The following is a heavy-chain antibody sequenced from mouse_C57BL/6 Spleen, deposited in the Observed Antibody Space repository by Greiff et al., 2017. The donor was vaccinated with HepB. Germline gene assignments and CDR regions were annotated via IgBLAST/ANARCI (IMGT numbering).Heavy chain of an antibody. CDR3: ARQLRGGFAY. CDR1: GYTFTSYW. CDR2: IDPSDRYT. V-gene: IGHV1-50*01. J-gene: IGHJ3*01. D-gene: IGHD3-2*02. Sequence: QVQLQQSGAELVKPGASVKLSCKASGYTFTSYWMQWVKQRSGQGLEWIGEIDPSDRYTNYNQKFKGKATLTVDTSSSTAYMQRSSLTTEYPAVQYCARQLRGGFAYWGQGTLVTVSS.